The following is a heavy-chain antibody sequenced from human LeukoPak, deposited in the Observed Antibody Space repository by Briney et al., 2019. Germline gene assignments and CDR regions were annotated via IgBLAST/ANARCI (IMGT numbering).Heavy chain of an antibody. V-gene: IGHV3-7*01. CDR1: GFTFSDYW. J-gene: IGHJ4*02. CDR2: IRQDGGEK. D-gene: IGHD6-13*01. CDR3: TRDGAAGGLYFDL. Sequence: GGSLRLSCAVSGFTFSDYWMNWVRQAPGKGLEWVASIRQDGGEKSYVDSVKGRLTISRDNTKHSLYLQMSSMRAEDTGLYYCTRDGAAGGLYFDLWGQRTLVTVSS.